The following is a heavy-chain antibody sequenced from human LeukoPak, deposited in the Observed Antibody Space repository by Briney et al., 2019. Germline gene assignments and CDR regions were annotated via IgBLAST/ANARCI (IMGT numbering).Heavy chain of an antibody. CDR3: AKDAQRGFDYSNSLEY. D-gene: IGHD4-11*01. J-gene: IGHJ4*02. Sequence: GGSLRLSCAASGFTFSHYGMRWVRQAPGKGLEWVAVIWSDGANKYYADSVKGRFTISRDDSKNTLFLQMDSLRAEDTAIYYCAKDAQRGFDYSNSLEYWGQGSLVTVSS. CDR2: IWSDGANK. CDR1: GFTFSHYG. V-gene: IGHV3-33*06.